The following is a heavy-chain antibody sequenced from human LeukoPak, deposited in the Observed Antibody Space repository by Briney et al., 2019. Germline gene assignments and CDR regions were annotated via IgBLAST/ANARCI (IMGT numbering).Heavy chain of an antibody. CDR2: INPNSGGT. J-gene: IGHJ4*02. CDR1: GYTFINNW. CDR3: ARSPHILTGENFDY. V-gene: IGHV1-2*02. D-gene: IGHD3-9*01. Sequence: ASVKVSCKASGYTFINNWMHWVRQAPGQGLEWMGWINPNSGGTNYAQKFQGRVTMTRDTSITTAYMEMSRLRSDDTALYYCARSPHILTGENFDYWGQGTLVTVSS.